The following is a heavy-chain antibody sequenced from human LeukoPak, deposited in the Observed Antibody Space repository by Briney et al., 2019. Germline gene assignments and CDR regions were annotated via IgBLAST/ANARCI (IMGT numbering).Heavy chain of an antibody. CDR3: VRGYSSNFFDS. CDR2: IYYSGST. J-gene: IGHJ4*02. V-gene: IGHV4-30-4*08. Sequence: SETLSLTCTVSGGSISSGNYYWSWIRQPPGKGLEWIGYIYYSGSTYYNPSLKSRLTISEDTSKNQFSLKLSSVTAADTAVYYCVRGYSSNFFDSWGQGTLVTVSS. CDR1: GGSISSGNYY. D-gene: IGHD6-13*01.